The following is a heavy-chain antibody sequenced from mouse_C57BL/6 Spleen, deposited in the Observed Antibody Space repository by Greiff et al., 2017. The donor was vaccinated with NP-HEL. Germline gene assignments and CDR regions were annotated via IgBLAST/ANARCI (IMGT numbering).Heavy chain of an antibody. D-gene: IGHD1-1*01. CDR1: GYTFTDYY. V-gene: IGHV1-26*01. CDR3: ARSGTVVATDYFDY. CDR2: INPNNGGT. J-gene: IGHJ2*01. Sequence: VQLQQSGPELVKPGASVKISCKASGYTFTDYYMNWVKQSHGKSLEWIGDINPNNGGTSYNQKFKGKATLTVDKSSSTAYMELRSLTSEDSAVYYCARSGTVVATDYFDYWGQGTTLTVSS.